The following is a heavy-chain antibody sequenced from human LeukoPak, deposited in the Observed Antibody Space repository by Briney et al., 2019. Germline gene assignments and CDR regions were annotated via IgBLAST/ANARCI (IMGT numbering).Heavy chain of an antibody. D-gene: IGHD2-21*01. V-gene: IGHV1-2*06. CDR3: ARADRLHGGPYLIGP. Sequence: ASVKDSCKTSGYTYTDYYIHWGRQAPGHGLEWMGRINSNTGGISAAQKFQGRVTMSRDTAINTVYMEVSWLTSDDTAIYYCARADRLHGGPYLIGPWGQGTLVTVSS. J-gene: IGHJ5*02. CDR2: INSNTGGI. CDR1: GYTYTDYY.